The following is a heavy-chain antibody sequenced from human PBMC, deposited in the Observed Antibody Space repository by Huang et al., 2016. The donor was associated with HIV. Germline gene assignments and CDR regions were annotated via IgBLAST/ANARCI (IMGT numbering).Heavy chain of an antibody. V-gene: IGHV2-5*01. J-gene: IGHJ4*02. Sequence: QITLKESGPILVKPTETLTVTCTFSGFSLSTSAVGVGWIRQPPGKALEWLTVIYWNDEKRYSSSLRTRVTITKDTSNEQVVLTLTNMDPMDTGTYYCAVTFTSGSFDYWGQGTLVTVSS. CDR1: GFSLSTSAVG. CDR3: AVTFTSGSFDY. D-gene: IGHD3-10*01. CDR2: IYWNDEK.